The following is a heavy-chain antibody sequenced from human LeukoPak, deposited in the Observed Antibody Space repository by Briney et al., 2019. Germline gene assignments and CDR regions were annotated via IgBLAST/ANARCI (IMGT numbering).Heavy chain of an antibody. D-gene: IGHD2-2*01. V-gene: IGHV4-34*01. Sequence: PSETLSLTCAVYGGSFSGYYWSWIRQPPGKGLEWIGEINHSGSTNYNPSLKSRVTISVDTSKNQFSLKLSSVTAADTAVYYCARIPAAIFYYYYYMDVWGKGTTVTISS. J-gene: IGHJ6*03. CDR2: INHSGST. CDR1: GGSFSGYY. CDR3: ARIPAAIFYYYYYMDV.